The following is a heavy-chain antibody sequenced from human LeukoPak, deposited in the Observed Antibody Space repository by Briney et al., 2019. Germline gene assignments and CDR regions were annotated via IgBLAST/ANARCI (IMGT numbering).Heavy chain of an antibody. CDR3: ARAHNDNSPKRTHRSCFDY. CDR1: GGSFSGYY. CDR2: INHSGST. J-gene: IGHJ4*02. V-gene: IGHV4-34*01. D-gene: IGHD4-23*01. Sequence: SETLSLTCAVYGGSFSGYYWSWIRQPPGKGLEWIGEINHSGSTNYNPSLKSRVTISVDTSKNQFSLKLSSVTAADTAVYYCARAHNDNSPKRTHRSCFDYWGQGTLVTVSS.